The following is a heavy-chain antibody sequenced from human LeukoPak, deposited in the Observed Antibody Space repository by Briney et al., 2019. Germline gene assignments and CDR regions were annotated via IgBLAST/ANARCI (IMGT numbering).Heavy chain of an antibody. CDR3: ARDHTSLTGYYDY. CDR2: IYYSGST. D-gene: IGHD3-9*01. Sequence: SETLSLTCTVSGGSISSGGYYWSWIRQHPGKGLEWIGYIYYSGSTYYNPSLKSRVTISVDTSKNQFSLKLSSVTAADTAVYYCARDHTSLTGYYDYWGQGTLVTVSS. CDR1: GGSISSGGYY. V-gene: IGHV4-61*08. J-gene: IGHJ4*02.